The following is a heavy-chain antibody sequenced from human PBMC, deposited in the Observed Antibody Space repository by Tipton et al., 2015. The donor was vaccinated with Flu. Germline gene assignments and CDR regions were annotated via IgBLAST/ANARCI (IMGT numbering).Heavy chain of an antibody. D-gene: IGHD3-22*01. Sequence: RSLRLSCAASGFTLSIFGMHWVRQSPGKGLEWLAFIWYDESKKYYADSVKGRFTVSRDDSENTVFLQMDSLRAEDTAVYYCARVGVSDGSGSGDDYWGQGTLVTVSS. V-gene: IGHV3-33*01. CDR2: IWYDESKK. J-gene: IGHJ4*02. CDR1: GFTLSIFG. CDR3: ARVGVSDGSGSGDDY.